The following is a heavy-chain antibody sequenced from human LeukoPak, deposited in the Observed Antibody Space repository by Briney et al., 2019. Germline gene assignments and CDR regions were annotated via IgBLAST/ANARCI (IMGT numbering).Heavy chain of an antibody. CDR1: GYTFTNY. D-gene: IGHD3-22*01. Sequence: ASVKVSCKASGYTFTNYMHWVRQAPGQGLEWMGIINPSGGSTNYAQKFQGRVTMTRDMSTSTVYMELSSLRSEDTAVYYCAREADSSGYYYVYFDYWGQGTLVTVSS. CDR2: INPSGGST. V-gene: IGHV1-46*01. J-gene: IGHJ4*02. CDR3: AREADSSGYYYVYFDY.